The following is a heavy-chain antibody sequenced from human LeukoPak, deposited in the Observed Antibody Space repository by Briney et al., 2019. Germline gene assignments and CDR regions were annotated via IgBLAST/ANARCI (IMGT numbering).Heavy chain of an antibody. CDR1: GYTFTGYY. J-gene: IGHJ6*02. CDR3: ARGHYYDSSGYYYPGGLYYYYGMDV. CDR2: INPNSGGT. D-gene: IGHD3-22*01. V-gene: IGHV1-2*02. Sequence: GASVKVSCKASGYTFTGYYIHWVRQAPGQGLEWMGWINPNSGGTNYAQKFQGRVTMTRDTSISTAYMELSRLRSDDTAVYYCARGHYYDSSGYYYPGGLYYYYGMDVWGQGTTVTVSS.